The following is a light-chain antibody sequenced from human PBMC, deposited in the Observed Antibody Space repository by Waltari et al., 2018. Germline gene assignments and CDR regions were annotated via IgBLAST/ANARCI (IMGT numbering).Light chain of an antibody. Sequence: DIVMTQSPDPLAVSLGERATIHRKSSQSILYRSSNRNALAWYQQKPGQPPKLLFFWAATRESGAPDRFSVSGSGTDFTLTISSLQAEDVAVYYCQQYYNAPLTFGGGTKVEIK. J-gene: IGKJ4*01. CDR3: QQYYNAPLT. CDR1: QSILYRSSNRNA. CDR2: WAA. V-gene: IGKV4-1*01.